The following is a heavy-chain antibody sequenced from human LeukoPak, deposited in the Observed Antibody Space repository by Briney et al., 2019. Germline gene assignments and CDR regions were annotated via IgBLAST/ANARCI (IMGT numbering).Heavy chain of an antibody. CDR2: IYHSGST. V-gene: IGHV4-38-2*02. D-gene: IGHD3-22*01. Sequence: SETLSLTCTVSGYSISSGYYWGWIRQPPGKGLEWIGSIYHSGSTYYNPSLKSRVTISVDTSKNQFSLKLSSVTAADTAVYYCARAMYYYDSSGSYLYYFDSWGQGTLVTVSS. J-gene: IGHJ4*02. CDR1: GYSISSGYY. CDR3: ARAMYYYDSSGSYLYYFDS.